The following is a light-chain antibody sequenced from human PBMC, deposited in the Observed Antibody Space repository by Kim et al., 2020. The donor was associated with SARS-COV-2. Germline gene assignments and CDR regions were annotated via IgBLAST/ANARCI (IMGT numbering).Light chain of an antibody. CDR3: QSYDSSNWL. Sequence: NFMLTQPHSVSESPGKTVTISCTRSSGSIASNYVQWNQQRPGSAPTTVIYDDNQRPSEVPDRFSGSIDSSSNSASLTISGRKTKDEADYCLQSYDSSNWLFCGGTQLTVL. CDR2: DDN. V-gene: IGLV6-57*04. J-gene: IGLJ3*02. CDR1: SGSIASNY.